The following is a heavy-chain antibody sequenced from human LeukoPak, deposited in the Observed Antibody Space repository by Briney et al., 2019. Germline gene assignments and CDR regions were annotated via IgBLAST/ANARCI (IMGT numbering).Heavy chain of an antibody. D-gene: IGHD1-26*01. J-gene: IGHJ3*02. CDR2: IYTSGST. Sequence: PSETLSLTCTVSGGSISSGSYYWSWIRQPAGKGLEWIGRIYTSGSTNYNPSLKSRFTISVDTSKNQFSLKLSSVTAADTAVYYCAREIRGSYQGSDAFDIWGQGTMVTVSS. CDR1: GGSISSGSYY. V-gene: IGHV4-61*02. CDR3: AREIRGSYQGSDAFDI.